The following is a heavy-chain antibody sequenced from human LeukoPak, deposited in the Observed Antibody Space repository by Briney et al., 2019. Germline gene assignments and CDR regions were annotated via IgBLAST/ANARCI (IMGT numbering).Heavy chain of an antibody. CDR2: IYLGDSDT. J-gene: IGHJ3*02. D-gene: IGHD4-11*01. Sequence: GESLKISCKGSGYSFTSYLIGWVRQMPGKGLEWMGIIYLGDSDTRYSPSFQGQVTISADKSISTAYLQWSSLKASDTAMYYCAGHSNYDAFDIWGQGTMVTVSS. CDR3: AGHSNYDAFDI. CDR1: GYSFTSYL. V-gene: IGHV5-51*01.